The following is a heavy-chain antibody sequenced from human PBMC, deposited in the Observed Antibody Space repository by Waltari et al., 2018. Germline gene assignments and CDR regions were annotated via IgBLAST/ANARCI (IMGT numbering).Heavy chain of an antibody. V-gene: IGHV2-5*02. D-gene: IGHD6-19*01. Sequence: QITLKESGPTLVKPTQTLTLTCTFSGFSLGTGGVGVGWIRQPPGKSLEWLAVIYWDGDERYSPSLKTRLTIAKDTSKNLVVLTMTNMDPVDTATYYCAHSDGGWYEGYFDLWGRGTLVTVSS. CDR1: GFSLGTGGVG. J-gene: IGHJ2*01. CDR2: IYWDGDE. CDR3: AHSDGGWYEGYFDL.